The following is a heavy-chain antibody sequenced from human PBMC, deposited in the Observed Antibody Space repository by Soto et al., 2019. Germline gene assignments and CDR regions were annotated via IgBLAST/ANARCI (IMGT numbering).Heavy chain of an antibody. CDR3: ARGRHYNWNYMGMAFDI. V-gene: IGHV1-8*01. CDR1: GYTFTSYD. D-gene: IGHD1-7*01. J-gene: IGHJ3*02. CDR2: MNPNSGNT. Sequence: GASVKVSCKASGYTFTSYDINWVRQATGQGLEWMGWMNPNSGNTGYAQKFQGRVTMTRNTSISTAYMELSSLRSEDTAVYYCARGRHYNWNYMGMAFDIRGQGTMVTVSS.